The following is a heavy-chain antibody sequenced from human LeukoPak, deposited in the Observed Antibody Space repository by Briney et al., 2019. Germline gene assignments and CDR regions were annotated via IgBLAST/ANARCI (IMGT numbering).Heavy chain of an antibody. CDR2: TYYRSKWYN. D-gene: IGHD5-12*01. CDR3: AREATIALYYYYYMDV. Sequence: SQTLSLTCAISGDSVSSNSAAWNWIRQSPSRGLEWLGRTYYRSKWYNDYAVSVKSRITINPDTSKNQFSLQLNSVTPEDTAVYYCAREATIALYYYYYMDVWGKGTTVTVSS. J-gene: IGHJ6*03. V-gene: IGHV6-1*01. CDR1: GDSVSSNSAA.